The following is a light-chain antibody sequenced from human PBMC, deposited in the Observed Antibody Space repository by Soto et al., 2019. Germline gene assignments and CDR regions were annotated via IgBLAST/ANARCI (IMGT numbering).Light chain of an antibody. CDR2: GAS. CDR1: QTISGD. Sequence: EIVMTQSPATLSVSPGERATLSCRASQTISGDLAWYQQKPGQAPRLLIYGASTRATGIPARFSGSGAGTEFTLTISSLQSEDFAVYYCQQYNNWPRTFGQGTKVDIK. J-gene: IGKJ1*01. CDR3: QQYNNWPRT. V-gene: IGKV3-15*01.